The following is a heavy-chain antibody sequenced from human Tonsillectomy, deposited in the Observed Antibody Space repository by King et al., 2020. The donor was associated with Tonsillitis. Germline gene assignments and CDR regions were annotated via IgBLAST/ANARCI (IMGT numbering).Heavy chain of an antibody. D-gene: IGHD3-3*01. V-gene: IGHV1-8*01. CDR3: ARGRPRITIFGVVPHRYYFDY. J-gene: IGHJ4*02. CDR1: GYTFTSYD. CDR2: MNPNSGNT. Sequence: QVQLVQSGAEVKKPGASVKVSCKASGYTFTSYDINWVRQATGQGLEWMGWMNPNSGNTGYAQKFQGRVTMPRNTSISTAYMELSSLRSEDTAVYYCARGRPRITIFGVVPHRYYFDYWGQGTLVTVSS.